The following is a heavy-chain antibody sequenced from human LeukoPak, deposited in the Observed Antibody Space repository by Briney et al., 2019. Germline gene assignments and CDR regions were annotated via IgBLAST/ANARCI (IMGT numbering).Heavy chain of an antibody. V-gene: IGHV3-15*01. D-gene: IGHD4-11*01. J-gene: IGHJ4*02. CDR1: GFNFNDAW. CDR3: TAGLGKTDDDS. Sequence: PGGSLRLSCEGSGFNFNDAWMSWIRQAPGKGLEWVGCVRTTAEGETTDYGAPVRGRFIISRDDSKSMVYLQMNRLETEDTAIYYCTAGLGKTDDDSWGQGTLVTVSS. CDR2: VRTTAEGETT.